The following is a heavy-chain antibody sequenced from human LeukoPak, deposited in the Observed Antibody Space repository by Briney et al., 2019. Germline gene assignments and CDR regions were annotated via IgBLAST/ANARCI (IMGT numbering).Heavy chain of an antibody. J-gene: IGHJ3*02. CDR3: ARVLVLVAGRRDGSLVAFDI. D-gene: IGHD3-3*01. CDR1: GGSITSGGYY. V-gene: IGHV4-31*03. CDR2: THYSGSN. Sequence: KTSQTLSLTCTVSGGSITSGGYYWSWIRQLPGKGLEWIGYTHYSGSNYYNPSLKGRASLSVDTSKNQLSLKLYSVTAADTAVYYCARVLVLVAGRRDGSLVAFDIWGQGTMVTVSS.